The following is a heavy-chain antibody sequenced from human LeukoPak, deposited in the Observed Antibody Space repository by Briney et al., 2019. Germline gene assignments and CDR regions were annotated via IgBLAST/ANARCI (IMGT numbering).Heavy chain of an antibody. CDR1: GGSISSSSYY. Sequence: SETLSLTCTVSGGSISSSSYYWNWIRQPPGKGLEWIGCIYYSGSANYNPSLKSRVTISVDTSKNQFSLKLSSVTAADTAVYYCSRVPRTVSDYFDYWGQGTLVTVSS. J-gene: IGHJ4*02. CDR3: SRVPRTVSDYFDY. CDR2: IYYSGSA. D-gene: IGHD2-8*02. V-gene: IGHV4-61*01.